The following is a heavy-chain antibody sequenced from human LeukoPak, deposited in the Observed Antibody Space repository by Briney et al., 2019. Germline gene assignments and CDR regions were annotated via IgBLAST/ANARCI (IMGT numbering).Heavy chain of an antibody. V-gene: IGHV3-48*01. CDR2: IGIDSGNT. D-gene: IGHD5-24*01. Sequence: GGSLRLSCAASGFTFSDYSMNWVRQAPGKGLEWISYIGIDSGNTNYADSVKGRFTISGDKAKNSLYLQMNSLRVEDTAVYYCARNYKYAFDNWGQGTLVTVS. J-gene: IGHJ4*02. CDR1: GFTFSDYS. CDR3: ARNYKYAFDN.